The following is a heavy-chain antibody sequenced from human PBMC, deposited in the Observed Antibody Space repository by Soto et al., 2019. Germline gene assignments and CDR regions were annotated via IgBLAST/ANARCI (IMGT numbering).Heavy chain of an antibody. D-gene: IGHD2-15*01. CDR3: ARGGIVAVPAALYSYDDYTNYRFDS. Sequence: QVQLAQSGADVRKPGSSVKVSCRASGGSFSDFAFSWVRQAPGQGLEWMGGIIPMFAATKYAQRFQDRVTITADAVTKTVYLALSSLTSDDSAVYYCARGGIVAVPAALYSYDDYTNYRFDSWGQGTLVSVSS. J-gene: IGHJ4*02. CDR1: GGSFSDFA. CDR2: IIPMFAAT. V-gene: IGHV1-69*01.